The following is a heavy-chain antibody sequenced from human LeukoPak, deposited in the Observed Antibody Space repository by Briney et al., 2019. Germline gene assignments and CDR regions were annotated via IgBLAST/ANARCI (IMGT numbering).Heavy chain of an antibody. V-gene: IGHV4-59*11. J-gene: IGHJ4*02. CDR1: GGSITGHN. Sequence: PSETLSLTCTVSGGSITGHNRNWIRQPPGKGLEWIGYIYYSEITNYNPSPRSRVTISVDTSKNQFSLKLSAVTAADTAVYYCARGIDYYDSSGYYASSVPLDYWGQGTLVTVSS. CDR3: ARGIDYYDSSGYYASSVPLDY. CDR2: IYYSEIT. D-gene: IGHD3-22*01.